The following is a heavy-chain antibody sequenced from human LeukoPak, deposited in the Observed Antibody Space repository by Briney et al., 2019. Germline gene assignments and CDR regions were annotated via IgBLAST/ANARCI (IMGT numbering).Heavy chain of an antibody. CDR3: ATRTVIAVVGICNWFDP. Sequence: PSETLSLTCTVSGGSISSGGYYWSWIRQHPGKGLEWIGYIYYSGSTYYNPSLKSRVTISVDTSKNQFSLKLSSVTAADTAVYYCATRTVIAVVGICNWFDPWGQGTLVTVSS. CDR2: IYYSGST. CDR1: GGSISSGGYY. D-gene: IGHD6-19*01. V-gene: IGHV4-31*03. J-gene: IGHJ5*02.